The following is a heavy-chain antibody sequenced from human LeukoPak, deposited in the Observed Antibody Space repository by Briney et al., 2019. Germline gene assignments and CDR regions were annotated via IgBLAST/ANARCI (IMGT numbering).Heavy chain of an antibody. V-gene: IGHV3-7*01. D-gene: IGHD1-1*01. CDR2: IKDDGSEK. CDR3: ARATRLPDF. CDR1: GFTFSDFW. Sequence: GGSLRLSCAASGFTFSDFWMSWVRQTPGKGLEWVAHIKDDGSEKSYVDSVNGRFIISRDNAKNSLYLDMNSLRAEDTAIYLCARATRLPDFWGQGTLVAVSS. J-gene: IGHJ4*02.